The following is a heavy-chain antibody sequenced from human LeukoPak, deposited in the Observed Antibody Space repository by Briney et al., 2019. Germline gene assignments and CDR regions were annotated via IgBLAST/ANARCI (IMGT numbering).Heavy chain of an antibody. J-gene: IGHJ4*02. D-gene: IGHD1-26*01. Sequence: GGSLRLSCAASGFTLGRYTMTWVRQAPGKGLEWVSSISSRSSHIYYADSLKGRFTISRDNAKNSLYLQMNSLRVEDTAVYFCARESGTSNFLDYWGQGTLVTVSS. CDR3: ARESGTSNFLDY. V-gene: IGHV3-21*01. CDR1: GFTLGRYT. CDR2: ISSRSSHI.